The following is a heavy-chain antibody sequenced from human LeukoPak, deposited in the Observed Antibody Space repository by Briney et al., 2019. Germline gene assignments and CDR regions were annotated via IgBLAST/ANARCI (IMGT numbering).Heavy chain of an antibody. D-gene: IGHD3-22*01. CDR2: IYYSGST. CDR1: GGSISSYY. CDR3: ARGLTYYFDSSGYYVTDAFDI. V-gene: IGHV4-59*01. Sequence: PSETLSLTCTVSGGSISSYYSSWIRQPPRKGLEWIGYIYYSGSTTYNPSLKSRVTISVDTSKNQFSLKLTSVTAADTAVYYCARGLTYYFDSSGYYVTDAFDIWGQGTMVTVSS. J-gene: IGHJ3*02.